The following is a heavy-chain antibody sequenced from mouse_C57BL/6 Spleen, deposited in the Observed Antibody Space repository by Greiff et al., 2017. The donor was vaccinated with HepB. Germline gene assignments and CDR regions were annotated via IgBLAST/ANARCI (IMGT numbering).Heavy chain of an antibody. V-gene: IGHV1-82*01. J-gene: IGHJ1*03. CDR2: IYPGDGDT. CDR1: GYAFSSSW. D-gene: IGHD2-12*01. Sequence: QVQLQQSGPELVKPGASVKISCKASGYAFSSSWMNWVKQRPGKGLEWIGRIYPGDGDTNYNGKFKGKATLTADKPSSTAYMQLSSLTSEDSAVYFCARDDFGYFDVWGTGTTVTVSS. CDR3: ARDDFGYFDV.